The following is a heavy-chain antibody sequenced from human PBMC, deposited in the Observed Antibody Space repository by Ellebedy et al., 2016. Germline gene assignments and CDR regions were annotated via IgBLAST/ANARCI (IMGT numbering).Heavy chain of an antibody. J-gene: IGHJ1*01. V-gene: IGHV3-21*01. CDR3: AGVVGVIRAYFQH. D-gene: IGHD3-22*01. Sequence: GESLKISXAASGFTFSSYSMNWVRQAPGKGLEWVSSISSSSSYIYYADSVKGRFTISRDNAKNSLYLQMNSLRAEDTAVYYCAGVVGVIRAYFQHWGQGTLVTVSS. CDR2: ISSSSSYI. CDR1: GFTFSSYS.